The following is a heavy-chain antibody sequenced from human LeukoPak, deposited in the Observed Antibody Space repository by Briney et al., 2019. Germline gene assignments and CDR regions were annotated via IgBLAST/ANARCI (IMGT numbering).Heavy chain of an antibody. CDR3: ARSTLRFLEWPDAFDI. D-gene: IGHD3-3*01. V-gene: IGHV4-59*12. CDR1: GGSISSYY. J-gene: IGHJ3*02. Sequence: SETLSLTCTVSGGSISSYYWSWIRQPPGKGLEWIGYIYYSGSTNYNPSLKSRVTMSVDTSKNQFSLKLSSVTAVDTAEYYCARSTLRFLEWPDAFDIWGQGTMVTVSS. CDR2: IYYSGST.